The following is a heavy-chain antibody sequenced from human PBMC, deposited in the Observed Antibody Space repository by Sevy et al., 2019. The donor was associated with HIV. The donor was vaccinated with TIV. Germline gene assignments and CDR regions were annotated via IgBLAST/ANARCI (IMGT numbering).Heavy chain of an antibody. CDR1: GFTTGFTFSDYW. V-gene: IGHV3-7*01. J-gene: IGHJ4*02. CDR2: IKEDGTEI. D-gene: IGHD3-10*01. CDR3: ARGGYYGYSGLDY. Sequence: GGSLRLSCAASGFTTGFTFSDYWMAWVRQAPGKGLEWVANIKEDGTEINYLDSLKGRFTISRDNAKNLLYLQMNSLRAEDTAVYYCARGGYYGYSGLDYWGQGTLVTVSS.